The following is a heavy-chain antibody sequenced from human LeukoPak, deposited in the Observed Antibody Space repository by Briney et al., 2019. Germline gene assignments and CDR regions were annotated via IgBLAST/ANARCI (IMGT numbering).Heavy chain of an antibody. V-gene: IGHV4-34*01. CDR3: ARYRGTYGYYFDY. D-gene: IGHD5-24*01. Sequence: SETLSLTCAVYGGSFSGYYWSWIRQPPGKGLEWIGEINHSGSTNYNPSLKSRVTISVDTSKNQFSLKLTSVTAADTAVYYCARYRGTYGYYFDYWGQGKLVIVSS. CDR2: INHSGST. CDR1: GGSFSGYY. J-gene: IGHJ4*02.